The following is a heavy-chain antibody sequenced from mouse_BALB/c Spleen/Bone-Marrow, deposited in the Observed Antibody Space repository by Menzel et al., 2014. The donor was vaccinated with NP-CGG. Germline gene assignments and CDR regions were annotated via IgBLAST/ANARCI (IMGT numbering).Heavy chain of an antibody. CDR1: GYAFTNYL. J-gene: IGHJ3*01. D-gene: IGHD2-2*01. CDR2: INPGSGSS. CDR3: ARARGYDVGPFAF. Sequence: QVQLQQPGAELVRPGTSVKVSCKASGYAFTNYLIEWVTQRPGQGLEWIGVINPGSGSSNYNENFKGKATLTADRSSSTAYMLLSSLTSDDSAVYFCARARGYDVGPFAFWGQGTLVTVSA. V-gene: IGHV1-54*01.